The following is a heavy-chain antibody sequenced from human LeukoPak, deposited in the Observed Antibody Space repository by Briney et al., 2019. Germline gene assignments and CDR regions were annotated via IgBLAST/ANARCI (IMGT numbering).Heavy chain of an antibody. D-gene: IGHD2-15*01. CDR3: AIGYSFDY. Sequence: PSQTLSLTCTVSGDSVRSASYYWSWIRQPAGKGLDWIGRIYTSESIYYNPSLKSRVTMSLDTSRNQISLKLSSVTAADTAVYYCAIGYSFDYWGQGTLVTVSS. CDR1: GDSVRSASYY. V-gene: IGHV4-61*02. J-gene: IGHJ4*02. CDR2: IYTSESI.